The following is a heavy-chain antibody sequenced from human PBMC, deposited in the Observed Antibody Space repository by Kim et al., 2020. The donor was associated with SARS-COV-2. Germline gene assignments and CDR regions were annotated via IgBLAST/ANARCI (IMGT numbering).Heavy chain of an antibody. D-gene: IGHD5-18*01. J-gene: IGHJ4*02. V-gene: IGHV3-23*01. Sequence: YYADSVKGRFTISRDNSKNTLYLQMNSLRAEDTAVYYCARGRIQLWFIDYWGQGTLVTVSS. CDR3: ARGRIQLWFIDY.